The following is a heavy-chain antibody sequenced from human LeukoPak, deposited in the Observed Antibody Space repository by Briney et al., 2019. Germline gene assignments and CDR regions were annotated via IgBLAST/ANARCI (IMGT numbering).Heavy chain of an antibody. Sequence: GGSLRLSCAASGFTFSSYAMSWVRQAPGKGPEWVSAISGSGGSTYYADSVKGRFTISRDNSKNTLYLQMNSLRAEDTAVYYCAKDGWQLSDYYYGMDVWGQGTTVTVSS. CDR2: ISGSGGST. J-gene: IGHJ6*02. D-gene: IGHD6-13*01. V-gene: IGHV3-23*01. CDR1: GFTFSSYA. CDR3: AKDGWQLSDYYYGMDV.